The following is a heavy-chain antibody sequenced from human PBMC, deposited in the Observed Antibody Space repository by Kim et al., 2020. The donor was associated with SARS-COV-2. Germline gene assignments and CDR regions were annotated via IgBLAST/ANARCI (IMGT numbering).Heavy chain of an antibody. V-gene: IGHV3-48*02. J-gene: IGHJ4*02. Sequence: KCRFTISKDNAKNSMYLQMNSLRDEDSAVYYCARGYYDFWSGYSYYFDYWGQGPLVTVSS. D-gene: IGHD3-3*01. CDR3: ARGYYDFWSGYSYYFDY.